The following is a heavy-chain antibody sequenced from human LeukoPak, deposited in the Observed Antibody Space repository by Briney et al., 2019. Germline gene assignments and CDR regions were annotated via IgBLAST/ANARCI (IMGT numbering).Heavy chain of an antibody. Sequence: GGSLRLSCAASGFTFSSYWMHWVRQAPGKGLVWVSRINSDGSSTSCADSVKGRFTISRDNAKNTLYLQMNSLRAEDTAVYYCARGVEMATIDYYFDYWGQGTLVTVSS. D-gene: IGHD5-24*01. J-gene: IGHJ4*02. CDR1: GFTFSSYW. CDR3: ARGVEMATIDYYFDY. V-gene: IGHV3-74*01. CDR2: INSDGSST.